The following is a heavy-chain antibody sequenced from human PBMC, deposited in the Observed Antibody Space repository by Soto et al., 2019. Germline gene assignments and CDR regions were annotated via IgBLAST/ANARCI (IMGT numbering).Heavy chain of an antibody. D-gene: IGHD2-8*01. CDR2: ISYDGSNK. CDR1: GFTFSSYG. V-gene: IGHV3-30*18. CDR3: AKDRAGYCTNGVCYIYGMDV. Sequence: GGSLRLSCAASGFTFSSYGMHWVRQAPGKGLEWVAVISYDGSNKYYADSVKGRFTISRDNSKNTLYLQMNSLRAEDTAVYYCAKDRAGYCTNGVCYIYGMDVWGQGTTVTVS. J-gene: IGHJ6*02.